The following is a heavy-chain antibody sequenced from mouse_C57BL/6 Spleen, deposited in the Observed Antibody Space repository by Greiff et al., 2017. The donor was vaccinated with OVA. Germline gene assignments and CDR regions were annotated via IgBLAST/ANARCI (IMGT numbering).Heavy chain of an antibody. CDR2: ISSGGSYT. CDR3: ARHGWLLRDAMDY. V-gene: IGHV5-6*01. Sequence: EVKLMESGGDLVKPGGSLKLSCAASGFTFSSYGMSWVRQTPDKRLEWVATISSGGSYTYYPDSVKGRFTISRDNAKNTLYLQMSSLKSEDTAMYYCARHGWLLRDAMDYWGQGTSVTVSS. J-gene: IGHJ4*01. D-gene: IGHD2-3*01. CDR1: GFTFSSYG.